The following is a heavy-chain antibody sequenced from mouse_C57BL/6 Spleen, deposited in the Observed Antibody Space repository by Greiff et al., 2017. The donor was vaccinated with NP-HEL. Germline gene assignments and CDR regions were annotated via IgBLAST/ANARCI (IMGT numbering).Heavy chain of an antibody. Sequence: VKLMESGAELVRPGTSVKMSCKASGYTFTNYWIGWAKQRPGHGLEWIGDIYPGGGYTNYNEKFKGKATLTADKSSSTAYMQFSSLTSEDSAIYYCARSYGSTLYYFDYWGQGTTLTVSS. CDR2: IYPGGGYT. CDR3: ARSYGSTLYYFDY. D-gene: IGHD1-1*01. CDR1: GYTFTNYW. J-gene: IGHJ2*01. V-gene: IGHV1-63*01.